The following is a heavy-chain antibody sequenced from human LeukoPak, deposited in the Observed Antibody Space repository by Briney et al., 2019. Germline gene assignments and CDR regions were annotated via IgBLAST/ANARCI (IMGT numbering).Heavy chain of an antibody. CDR3: AAYYYDSSGYYRLDY. D-gene: IGHD3-22*01. CDR2: FDPEDGET. J-gene: IGHJ4*02. V-gene: IGHV1-24*01. CDR1: GYTLTELS. Sequence: ASVKVSCKVSGYTLTELSMHWVRQAPGKGLEWMGGFDPEDGETIYAQEFQGRVTMTEDTSTDTAYMELSSLRSEDTAVYYCAAYYYDSSGYYRLDYWGQGTLVTVSS.